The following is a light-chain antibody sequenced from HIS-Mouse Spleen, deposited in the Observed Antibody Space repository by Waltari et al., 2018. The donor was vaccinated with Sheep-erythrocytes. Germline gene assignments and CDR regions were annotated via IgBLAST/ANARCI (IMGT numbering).Light chain of an antibody. CDR3: LQDYNYPYT. J-gene: IGKJ2*01. Sequence: AIQMTQPQPSLPASVGDRVTTTSRTVQGIRKDLGWYQQKPGKAPKLLIYAASSLQSGVPSRFSGSGSGTDFTLTISSLQPEDFATYYCLQDYNYPYTFGQGTKLEIK. CDR2: AAS. CDR1: QGIRKD. V-gene: IGKV1-6*01.